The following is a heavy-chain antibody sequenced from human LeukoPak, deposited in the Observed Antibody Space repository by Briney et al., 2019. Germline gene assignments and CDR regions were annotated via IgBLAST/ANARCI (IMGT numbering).Heavy chain of an antibody. D-gene: IGHD3-10*01. CDR2: IYTGGTT. CDR1: GFTVSGTH. CDR3: ARDQATSGGGLDS. J-gene: IGHJ4*02. Sequence: GGSLRLSCAASGFTVSGTHMSWVRQAPGKGLEWVSAIYTGGTTYYSDSVEGRFTISRDKSKNALYLQMDSLRVEDTAVYYCARDQATSGGGLDSWGQGTLVTVSS. V-gene: IGHV3-53*01.